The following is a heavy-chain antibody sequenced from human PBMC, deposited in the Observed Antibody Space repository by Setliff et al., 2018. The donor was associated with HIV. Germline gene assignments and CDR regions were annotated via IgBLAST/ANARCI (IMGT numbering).Heavy chain of an antibody. CDR1: GGSFSGYY. Sequence: PSETLSLTCAVYGGSFSGYYWSWIRQPPGKGLEWIGEINHYGSTNYNPSFKNRVTMSVDKSRNHFSLILNSVTAADTAIYYCAGYCTGGGTCGAFEIWGQGTTVTVSS. CDR3: AGYCTGGGTCGAFEI. CDR2: INHYGST. V-gene: IGHV4-34*10. J-gene: IGHJ3*02. D-gene: IGHD2-8*02.